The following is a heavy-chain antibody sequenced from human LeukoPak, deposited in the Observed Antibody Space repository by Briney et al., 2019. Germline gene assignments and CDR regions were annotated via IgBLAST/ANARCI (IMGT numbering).Heavy chain of an antibody. Sequence: GGSLRLSCAASGFTFSSYNMNWVRQAPGKGLEWIAYINHNAEMIFYPDFVKGRFTISRDNAKSSLYLQMNALRYEDTAIYYCARDHDWAFDLWGQGTLVTVSS. V-gene: IGHV3-48*02. CDR3: ARDHDWAFDL. J-gene: IGHJ4*02. D-gene: IGHD3-9*01. CDR1: GFTFSSYN. CDR2: INHNAEMI.